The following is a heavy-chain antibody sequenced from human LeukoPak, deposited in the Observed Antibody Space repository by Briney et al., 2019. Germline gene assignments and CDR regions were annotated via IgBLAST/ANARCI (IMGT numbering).Heavy chain of an antibody. Sequence: SETLSLTCVVSGDSFSSHYWSWIRQSPGKGLEWIGYISYIGSTNYNPSLKSRVTISIDTSKNQFSLKLRSVTAADTAVYYCARDLVTVTKGFDIWGQGTMVSVSS. V-gene: IGHV4-59*11. CDR3: ARDLVTVTKGFDI. CDR1: GDSFSSHY. CDR2: ISYIGST. J-gene: IGHJ3*02. D-gene: IGHD4-17*01.